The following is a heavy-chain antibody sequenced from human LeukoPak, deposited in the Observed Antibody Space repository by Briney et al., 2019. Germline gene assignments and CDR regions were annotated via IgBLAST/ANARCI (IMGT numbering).Heavy chain of an antibody. D-gene: IGHD1-26*01. Sequence: SETLSLTCTVSGGSISTYYWSWIRQPPGKGLEWIGYIYYSGSTNYNPSLKSRVTISVDTSKNQFSMKLSSVTAADTAVYYCARTVGALYDAFNIWGQGTMVTVSS. CDR1: GGSISTYY. J-gene: IGHJ3*02. CDR3: ARTVGALYDAFNI. CDR2: IYYSGST. V-gene: IGHV4-59*08.